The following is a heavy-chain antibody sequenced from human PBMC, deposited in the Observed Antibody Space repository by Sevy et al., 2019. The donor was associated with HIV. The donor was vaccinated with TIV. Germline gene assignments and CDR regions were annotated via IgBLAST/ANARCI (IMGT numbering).Heavy chain of an antibody. J-gene: IGHJ4*02. CDR1: GYSISSGYY. D-gene: IGHD2-21*01. CDR2: IYHSGST. CDR3: ARRGDPGAGYFDY. Sequence: SETLSLTCAVSGYSISSGYYWGWIRQPPGKGLEWIGSIYHSGSTYYNPSLKSRVTISVDTSKNQFSLKLSSVTAADTAVYYSARRGDPGAGYFDYWGQGTLVTVSS. V-gene: IGHV4-38-2*01.